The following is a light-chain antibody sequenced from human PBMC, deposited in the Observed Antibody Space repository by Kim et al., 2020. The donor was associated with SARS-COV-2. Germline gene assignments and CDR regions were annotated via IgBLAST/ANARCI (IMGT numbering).Light chain of an antibody. V-gene: IGLV1-47*01. CDR1: SSNIVSNY. Sequence: QRFTIACSGSSSNIVSNYVYWYQQLPGTAPKLLIYRNNQRPSGVPDRFSGSKSGTSASLAISGLRSEDEADYYCAAWDDSLSGPWVFGGGTQLTVL. CDR2: RNN. CDR3: AAWDDSLSGPWV. J-gene: IGLJ3*02.